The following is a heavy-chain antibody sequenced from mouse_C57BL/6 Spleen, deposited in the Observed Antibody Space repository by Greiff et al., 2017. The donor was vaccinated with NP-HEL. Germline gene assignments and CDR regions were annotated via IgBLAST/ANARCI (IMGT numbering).Heavy chain of an antibody. J-gene: IGHJ3*01. CDR1: GYTFTSYW. Sequence: QVQLKQPGAELVRPGASVKLSCKASGYTFTSYWMHWVKQRPGQGLEWIGMIHPNSGSTNYNEKFKSKATLTVDKSSNTAYMQLSSLTSEDSEVYTCARALVDWFAYWGQGTLVTVSA. D-gene: IGHD1-3*01. V-gene: IGHV1-64*01. CDR3: ARALVDWFAY. CDR2: IHPNSGST.